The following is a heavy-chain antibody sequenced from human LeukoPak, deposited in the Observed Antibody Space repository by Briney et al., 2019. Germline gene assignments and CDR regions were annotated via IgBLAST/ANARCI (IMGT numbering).Heavy chain of an antibody. V-gene: IGHV3-9*01. Sequence: GRSLRLSCAASGFTFDDYAMHWVQQAPGKGLEWVSGISWNSGSIGYADSVKGRFTISRDNAKNSLYLQMNSLRAEDTALYYCATSSSGYYYSRENYWGQGTLVTVSS. CDR1: GFTFDDYA. J-gene: IGHJ4*02. CDR3: ATSSSGYYYSRENY. D-gene: IGHD3-22*01. CDR2: ISWNSGSI.